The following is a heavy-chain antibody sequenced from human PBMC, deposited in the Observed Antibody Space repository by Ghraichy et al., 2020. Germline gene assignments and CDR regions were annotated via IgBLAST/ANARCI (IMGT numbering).Heavy chain of an antibody. D-gene: IGHD2-21*01. CDR2: IKQDGSEK. CDR1: GFTLSDYW. V-gene: IGHV3-7*04. Sequence: GGSLRLSCAASGFTLSDYWMNWVRQAPGKGPEWVAIIKQDGSEKHYVDSVKGRFTISRDNAKNSLHLQMKSLRVDDTAVYYCARASGWVIDYWGQGNLVTVSS. CDR3: ARASGWVIDY. J-gene: IGHJ4*02.